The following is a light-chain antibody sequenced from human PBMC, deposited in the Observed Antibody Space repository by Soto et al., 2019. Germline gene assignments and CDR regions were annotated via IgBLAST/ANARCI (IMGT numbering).Light chain of an antibody. CDR3: QQYGSSPLIT. J-gene: IGKJ5*01. Sequence: VLTQSPGTLSLSPGERATLSCRASQSVSSNYLAWYQQKPGQAPRLLIYGASSRATAIPDRFSGSGSGTDFTLTISRLEPEDFAVYYCQQYGSSPLITFGQGTRLEIK. CDR2: GAS. CDR1: QSVSSNY. V-gene: IGKV3-20*01.